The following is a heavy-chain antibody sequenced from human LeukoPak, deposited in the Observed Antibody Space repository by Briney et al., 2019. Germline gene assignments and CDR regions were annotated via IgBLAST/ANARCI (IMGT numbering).Heavy chain of an antibody. V-gene: IGHV3-30*03. CDR2: ISSDGSTK. J-gene: IGHJ4*02. CDR3: TTEYTAMDPDY. CDR1: GFTFSTYD. Sequence: PARSLRLSCAASGFTFSTYDMHWVRQTPGKGLEWVAVISSDGSTKYYADSVKGRFTISRDNSKNTLYLQMNSLKTEDTAVYYCTTEYTAMDPDYWGQGTLVTVSS. D-gene: IGHD5-18*01.